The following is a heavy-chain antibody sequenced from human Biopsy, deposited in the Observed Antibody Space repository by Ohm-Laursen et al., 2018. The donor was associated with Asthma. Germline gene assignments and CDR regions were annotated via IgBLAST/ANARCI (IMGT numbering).Heavy chain of an antibody. CDR3: ARAVDYSHYYGIDV. CDR1: GYTFNSAG. Sequence: ASVKVSCKTSGYTFNSAGITWVRQAPGQGLEWMGWISVYNGNTKVAQKLQDRVTMITDTSTGTAYMELRSLRSDDTAAYFCARAVDYSHYYGIDVWGQGTTVTVS. D-gene: IGHD3-10*01. J-gene: IGHJ6*02. CDR2: ISVYNGNT. V-gene: IGHV1-18*01.